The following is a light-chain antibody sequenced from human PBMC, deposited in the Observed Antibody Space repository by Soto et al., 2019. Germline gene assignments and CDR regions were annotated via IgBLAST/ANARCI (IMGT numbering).Light chain of an antibody. J-gene: IGLJ3*02. CDR3: SSYTSSSTVV. V-gene: IGLV2-14*01. CDR1: SSDVGGYNY. CDR2: DVS. Sequence: QSVLTQPASVSGSPGQSITISCTGTSSDVGGYNYVSWYQQHPDKVPKLIIYDVSNRPSGVSNRFSGSKSGNTASLTISGLQAEDEALYYCSSYTSSSTVVFGGGTKVTV.